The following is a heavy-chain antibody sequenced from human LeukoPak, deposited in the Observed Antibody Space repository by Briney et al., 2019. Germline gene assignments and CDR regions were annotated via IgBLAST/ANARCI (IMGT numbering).Heavy chain of an antibody. V-gene: IGHV1-69*02. D-gene: IGHD6-6*01. Sequence: SVKVSCKASGGTFISYTISWVRQAPGQGLEWMGRIIPILGIANSAQKFQGRVTITADKSTSTAYMELSSLRSEDTAVYYCAREYSSSSEDDYWGQGTLVTVSS. J-gene: IGHJ4*02. CDR3: AREYSSSSEDDY. CDR1: GGTFISYT. CDR2: IIPILGIA.